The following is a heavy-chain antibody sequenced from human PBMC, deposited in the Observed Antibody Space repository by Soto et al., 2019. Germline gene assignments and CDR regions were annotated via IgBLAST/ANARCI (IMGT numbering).Heavy chain of an antibody. CDR3: ARGPNTYYYASHGWVAP. CDR1: GGTFSSYT. J-gene: IGHJ5*02. CDR2: IIPILGIA. D-gene: IGHD3-22*01. V-gene: IGHV1-69*02. Sequence: QVQLVQSGAEVKKHGSSVKVSCKASGGTFSSYTISWVRQAPGQGSEWMGRIIPILGIANYAQKFHGRVTIPADKSTSTAYMELSRLRSEDTAVYYCARGPNTYYYASHGWVAPWGQGTMVTVSS.